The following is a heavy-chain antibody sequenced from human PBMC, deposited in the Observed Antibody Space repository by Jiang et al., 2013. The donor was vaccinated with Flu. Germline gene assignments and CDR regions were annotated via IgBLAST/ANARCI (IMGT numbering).Heavy chain of an antibody. CDR3: ARDPGRKGDFYYSYYMDV. CDR2: ISSSSNYI. D-gene: IGHD3-10*01. V-gene: IGHV3-21*01. CDR1: GFTFSSYS. Sequence: QLLESGGGLVKPGGSLRLSCAASGFTFSSYSMNWVRQAPGKGLEWVSSISSSSNYIYYADSVKGRFTISRDNAKNSLYLQMNSLRAEDTAVYYCARDPGRKGDFYYSYYMDVWGKGTTVTVSS. J-gene: IGHJ6*03.